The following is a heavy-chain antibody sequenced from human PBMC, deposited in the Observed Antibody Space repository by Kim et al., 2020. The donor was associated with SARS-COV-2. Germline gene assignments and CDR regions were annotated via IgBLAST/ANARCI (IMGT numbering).Heavy chain of an antibody. CDR1: GGSISSGDYY. J-gene: IGHJ4*02. CDR2: IYYSGST. Sequence: SETLSLTCTVSGGSISSGDYYWSWIRQPPGKGLEWIGYIYYSGSTYYNPSLKSRVTISVDTSKNQFSLKLSSVTAADTAVYYCARVLLGEYSSSWLFDYWGQGTLVTVSS. V-gene: IGHV4-30-4*01. CDR3: ARVLLGEYSSSWLFDY. D-gene: IGHD6-13*01.